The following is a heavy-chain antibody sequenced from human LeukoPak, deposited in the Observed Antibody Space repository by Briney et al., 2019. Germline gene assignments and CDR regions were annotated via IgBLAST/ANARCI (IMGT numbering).Heavy chain of an antibody. V-gene: IGHV4-61*05. D-gene: IGHD5-18*01. CDR3: ARAISTLRGYSYGYDY. Sequence: PSETLSLTCTVSGGSISSSTYYWGWIRQPPGKGLEWIGNIYYSGSTNYNPSLKSRVTISVDTSKNQFSLKLSSVTAADTAVYYCARAISTLRGYSYGYDYWGQGTLVTVSS. CDR1: GGSISSSTYY. CDR2: IYYSGST. J-gene: IGHJ4*02.